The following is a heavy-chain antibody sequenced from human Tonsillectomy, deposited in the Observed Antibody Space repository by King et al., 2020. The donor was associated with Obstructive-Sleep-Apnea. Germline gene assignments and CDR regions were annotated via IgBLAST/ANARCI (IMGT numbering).Heavy chain of an antibody. J-gene: IGHJ5*02. CDR2: IYYSGST. CDR3: AGAPYSSSWYWFDP. V-gene: IGHV4-39*07. D-gene: IGHD6-13*01. CDR1: GGSISSSSYY. Sequence: LQLQESGPGLVKPSETLSLTCTVSGGSISSSSYYWGWIRQPPGKGLEWIGRIYYSGSTYYNPSLKSRVTISVDTSKNQFSLKLNSVTAADTAVYYCAGAPYSSSWYWFDPWGQGTLVTVSS.